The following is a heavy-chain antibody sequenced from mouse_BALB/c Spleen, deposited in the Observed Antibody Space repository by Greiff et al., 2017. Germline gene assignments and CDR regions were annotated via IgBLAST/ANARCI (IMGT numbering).Heavy chain of an antibody. J-gene: IGHJ3*01. Sequence: VQRVESGAELAKPGASVKMSCKASGYTFTSYWMHWVKQRPGQGLEWIGYINPSTGYTEYNQKFKDKATLTADKSSSTAYMQLSSLTSEDSAVYYCASITTATSWFAYWGQGTLVTVSA. V-gene: IGHV1-7*01. CDR1: GYTFTSYW. CDR2: INPSTGYT. D-gene: IGHD1-2*01. CDR3: ASITTATSWFAY.